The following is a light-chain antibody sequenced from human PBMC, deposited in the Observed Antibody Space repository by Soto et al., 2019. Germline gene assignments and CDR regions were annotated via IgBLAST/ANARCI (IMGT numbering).Light chain of an antibody. CDR2: EGH. Sequence: QSALTQPASVSESPGQSITISCAVTTSYTGSYNLVSWYQLLPDKAPKLIIYEGHKRPSGVSTRFSGSRSGNTASLTISGLQVEDEADYFCCSYAGNSTLVFGGGTKLTVL. J-gene: IGLJ3*02. CDR3: CSYAGNSTLV. CDR1: TSYTGSYNL. V-gene: IGLV2-23*01.